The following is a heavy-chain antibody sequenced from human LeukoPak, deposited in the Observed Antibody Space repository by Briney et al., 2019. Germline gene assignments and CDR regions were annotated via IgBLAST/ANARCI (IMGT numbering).Heavy chain of an antibody. Sequence: PGGSLRLSCSASGFALSSNAMHGVRQAPGKGLEYVSAISYNGGSTYYADSVKGRFTISRDNSKNTLYLQMSSLRAEDTAVFYCVRRTANHFDYWGQGTLVTVSS. CDR1: GFALSSNA. CDR3: VRRTANHFDY. CDR2: ISYNGGST. V-gene: IGHV3-64D*09. D-gene: IGHD2-21*02. J-gene: IGHJ4*02.